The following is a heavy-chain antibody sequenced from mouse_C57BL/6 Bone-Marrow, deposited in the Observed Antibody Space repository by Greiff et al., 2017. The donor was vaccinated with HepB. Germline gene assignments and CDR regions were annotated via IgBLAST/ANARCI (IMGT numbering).Heavy chain of an antibody. CDR3: ARFLDSPYAMDY. CDR1: GYTFTDYY. J-gene: IGHJ4*01. V-gene: IGHV1-19*01. D-gene: IGHD3-2*01. Sequence: EVQLVESGPVLVKPGASVKMSCKASGYTFTDYYMNWVKQSHGKSLEWIGVINPYNGGTSYNQKFKGKATLTVDKSSSTAYMELNSLTSEDSAVYYCARFLDSPYAMDYWGQGTSVTVSS. CDR2: INPYNGGT.